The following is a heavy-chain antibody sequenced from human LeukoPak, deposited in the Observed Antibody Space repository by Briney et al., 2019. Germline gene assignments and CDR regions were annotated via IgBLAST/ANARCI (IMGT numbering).Heavy chain of an antibody. Sequence: GGSLRLSCAASGFTFSNYALHWVRQAPGKGLERVAVISYDGSNKFYADSVRGRFTISRDNSKNTLYLQMNSLRAEDTAVYYCARDRGSSGWYENWFDPWGQGTLVTVSS. CDR2: ISYDGSNK. D-gene: IGHD6-19*01. CDR1: GFTFSNYA. J-gene: IGHJ5*02. V-gene: IGHV3-30*04. CDR3: ARDRGSSGWYENWFDP.